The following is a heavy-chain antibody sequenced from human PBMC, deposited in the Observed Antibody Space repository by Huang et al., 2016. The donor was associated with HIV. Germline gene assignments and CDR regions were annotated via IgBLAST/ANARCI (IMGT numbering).Heavy chain of an antibody. D-gene: IGHD6-6*01. Sequence: VPLVQSGAEVKKPGESLKISCKGSGYSCIRYWIAWVRQMPGKVLEWRGIIFPNDSETTYSPSFEGQVTISADKSIGTAYLQWSSLKASDTAMYYCARRFSSSSGYFDYWGQGSLVTVSS. CDR3: ARRFSSSSGYFDY. CDR2: IFPNDSET. J-gene: IGHJ4*02. CDR1: GYSCIRYW. V-gene: IGHV5-51*01.